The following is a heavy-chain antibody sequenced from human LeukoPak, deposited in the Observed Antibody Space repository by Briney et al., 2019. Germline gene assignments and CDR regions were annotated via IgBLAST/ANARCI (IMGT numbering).Heavy chain of an antibody. CDR1: GFTFSGSA. CDR3: TRQGVAAPS. D-gene: IGHD6-6*01. CDR2: IRSKANSYAT. Sequence: PGGSLRLSCAASGFTFSGSAMHWVRQASGKGLEWVGRIRSKANSYATAYAASVKGRFTISRDDSKNTAYLQMNSLKTEDTAVYYCTRQGVAAPSWGQGTLVTVSS. V-gene: IGHV3-73*01. J-gene: IGHJ4*02.